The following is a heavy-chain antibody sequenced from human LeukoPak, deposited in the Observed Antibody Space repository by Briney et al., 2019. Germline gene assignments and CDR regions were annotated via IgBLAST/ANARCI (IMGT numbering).Heavy chain of an antibody. V-gene: IGHV3-15*07. CDR3: AKDQQQLAYLFDN. D-gene: IGHD6-13*01. CDR2: IKSKTDGGTT. J-gene: IGHJ4*02. Sequence: GGSLRLSCAASGFTFSNAWMNWVRQAPGKGLEWVGRIKSKTDGGTTNFAAPVKGRFTISRDDSKNTLFLRMNSLKIEDTAVNYCAKDQQQLAYLFDNWGQGTLVTVSS. CDR1: GFTFSNAW.